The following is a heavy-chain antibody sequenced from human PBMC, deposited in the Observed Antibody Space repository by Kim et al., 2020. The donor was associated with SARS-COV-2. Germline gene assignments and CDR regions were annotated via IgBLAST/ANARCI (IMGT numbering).Heavy chain of an antibody. Sequence: GGSLRLSCAASGFTFSSYSMNWVRQAPGKGLEWVSYISSSSSTIYYADSVKGRFTISRDNAKNSLYLQMNSLRDEDTAVYYCARARSSPNSFITMVRGVIPGKGNWFDPWGQGTLVTVSS. V-gene: IGHV3-48*02. CDR3: ARARSSPNSFITMVRGVIPGKGNWFDP. CDR1: GFTFSSYS. D-gene: IGHD3-10*01. CDR2: ISSSSSTI. J-gene: IGHJ5*02.